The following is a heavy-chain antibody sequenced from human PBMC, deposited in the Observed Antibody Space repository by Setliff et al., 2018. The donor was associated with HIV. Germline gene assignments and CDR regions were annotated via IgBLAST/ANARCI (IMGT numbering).Heavy chain of an antibody. Sequence: ASVKVSCKASGYTFSSYDINWVRQATGQGLEWMGWMNPNNGNTGYAQKFQGRVTMTRDTSIGTAYMELNNLKFEDTAVYYCARARRDSYDRGRRNHYYIDVWGKGTPVTVSS. J-gene: IGHJ6*03. CDR1: GYTFSSYD. CDR3: ARARRDSYDRGRRNHYYIDV. CDR2: MNPNNGNT. D-gene: IGHD3-22*01. V-gene: IGHV1-8*02.